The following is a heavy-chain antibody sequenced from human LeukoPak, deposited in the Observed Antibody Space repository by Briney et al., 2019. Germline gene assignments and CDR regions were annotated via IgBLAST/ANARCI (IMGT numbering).Heavy chain of an antibody. D-gene: IGHD3-22*01. CDR3: ACSRPHYYDSSGYYCN. Sequence: SETLSLTCTVSGGSINSTTYYWGWIRQPPGKGLEWIGSIYYSGSTYYNPSLKSRVTISVDTSKNQFSLKLSSVTAADTAVYYCACSRPHYYDSSGYYCNWGQGTLVTVSS. V-gene: IGHV4-39*07. CDR2: IYYSGST. J-gene: IGHJ4*02. CDR1: GGSINSTTYY.